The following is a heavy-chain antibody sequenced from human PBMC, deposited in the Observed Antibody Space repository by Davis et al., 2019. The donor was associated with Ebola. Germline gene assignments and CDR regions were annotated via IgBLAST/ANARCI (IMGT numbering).Heavy chain of an antibody. J-gene: IGHJ4*02. CDR1: GFTFSSYA. CDR2: ISGSGGST. Sequence: GESLKISCAASGFTFSSYAMSWVRQAPGKGLEWVSAISGSGGSTYYADSVKGRFTISRDNSKNTLYLQMNSLRAEDTAVYYCAKLGEVVVVVGTFDYWGQGTLVTVSS. D-gene: IGHD2-15*01. V-gene: IGHV3-23*01. CDR3: AKLGEVVVVVGTFDY.